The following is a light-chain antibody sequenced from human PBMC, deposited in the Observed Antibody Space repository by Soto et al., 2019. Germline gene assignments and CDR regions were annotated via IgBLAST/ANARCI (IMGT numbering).Light chain of an antibody. CDR1: HTINNY. CDR2: AAS. V-gene: IGKV1-39*01. Sequence: DIQMTPSPSSLSASVGDRVTITCRAGHTINNYLNWYQQRPGKAPKLLIYAASSLQSGVPSRFRGSGSGTDFTLTITSLQPEDCATYFCQQSYSTPPTFGQGTKVEIK. J-gene: IGKJ1*01. CDR3: QQSYSTPPT.